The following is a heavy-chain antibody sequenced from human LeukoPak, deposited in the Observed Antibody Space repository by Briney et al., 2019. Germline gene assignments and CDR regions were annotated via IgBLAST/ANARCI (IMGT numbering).Heavy chain of an antibody. CDR3: ARSPKQYSSSWYEPDYFDY. Sequence: GASVKVSCKASGYTFTSYGISWLRQAPGQGLEWMGGIIPIFGTANYAQKFQGRVTITADESTSTAYMELSSLRSEDTAVYYCARSPKQYSSSWYEPDYFDYWGQGTLVTVSS. CDR2: IIPIFGTA. D-gene: IGHD6-13*01. CDR1: GYTFTSYG. V-gene: IGHV1-69*13. J-gene: IGHJ4*02.